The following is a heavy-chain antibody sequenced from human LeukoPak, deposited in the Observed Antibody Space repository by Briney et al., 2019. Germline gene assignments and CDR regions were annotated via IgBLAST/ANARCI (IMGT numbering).Heavy chain of an antibody. J-gene: IGHJ4*02. CDR2: FDPEDGET. D-gene: IGHD3-22*01. CDR1: GYTLTELS. Sequence: WASVKVSCKVSGYTLTELSMHWVRQAPGKGLEWMGGFDPEDGETIYAQKFQGRVTMTEDTSTDTAYMELSSLRSGDTAVCYCATGNPPHDSSGYYPPGYWGQGTLVTVSS. V-gene: IGHV1-24*01. CDR3: ATGNPPHDSSGYYPPGY.